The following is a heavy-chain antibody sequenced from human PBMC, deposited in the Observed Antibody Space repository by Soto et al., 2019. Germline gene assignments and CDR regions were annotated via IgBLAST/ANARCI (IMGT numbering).Heavy chain of an antibody. CDR2: TYYSGST. CDR3: ARVRGTAGKRYFDY. D-gene: IGHD6-13*01. V-gene: IGHV4-59*01. J-gene: IGHJ4*02. Sequence: PSETLSLTGTVSGGSMIAYYWNWMRQPPGKGLQWIGYTYYSGSTTYNPSLKSRVTISVDSSKNQFSLKLDSVTPADTAVYYCARVRGTAGKRYFDYWGPGTLVTVSS. CDR1: GGSMIAYY.